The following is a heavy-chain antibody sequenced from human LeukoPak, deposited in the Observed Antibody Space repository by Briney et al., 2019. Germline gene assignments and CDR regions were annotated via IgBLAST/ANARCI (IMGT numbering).Heavy chain of an antibody. J-gene: IGHJ4*02. D-gene: IGHD5-12*01. CDR3: AREPRVDWVSLDYFDY. Sequence: GRSMRLSCAASGFTFSSYVMHWVRQAPGKGLEWVAIISYDGSNEYYADSVKGRFTISRDNSKNTLYLQMNSLRAEDTAVYYCAREPRVDWVSLDYFDYWGQGTLVTVSS. CDR1: GFTFSSYV. CDR2: ISYDGSNE. V-gene: IGHV3-30*04.